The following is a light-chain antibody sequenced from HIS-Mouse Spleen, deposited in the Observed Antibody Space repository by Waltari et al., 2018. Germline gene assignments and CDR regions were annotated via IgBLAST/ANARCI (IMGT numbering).Light chain of an antibody. J-gene: IGLJ2*01. CDR3: YSTDSSGNHRV. CDR2: EDS. Sequence: SYELTQPPSVSVSPGQTARTTCSGDAFPKKYAYWYQQTSGQAPVLVIYEDSKRPSGIPERFSGSSSGTMATLTISGAQVEDEADYYCYSTDSSGNHRVFGGGTKLTVL. V-gene: IGLV3-10*01. CDR1: AFPKKY.